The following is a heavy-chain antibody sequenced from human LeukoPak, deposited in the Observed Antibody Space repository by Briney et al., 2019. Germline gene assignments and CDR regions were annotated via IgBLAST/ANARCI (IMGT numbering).Heavy chain of an antibody. J-gene: IGHJ6*03. CDR1: GFSFSTYG. Sequence: PGRSLRLSCAASGFSFSTYGLHWVRQAPGKGLEWVAVISYDGSNQYYGDSVRGRFTISRDNSKNTLYLQMNSLRVEDSAVYYCARDPLTPYNYYMDVWGKGTTVTVSS. D-gene: IGHD3-9*01. V-gene: IGHV3-30*03. CDR2: ISYDGSNQ. CDR3: ARDPLTPYNYYMDV.